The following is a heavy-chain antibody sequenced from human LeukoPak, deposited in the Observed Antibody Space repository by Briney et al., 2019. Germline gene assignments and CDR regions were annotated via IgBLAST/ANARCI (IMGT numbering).Heavy chain of an antibody. D-gene: IGHD2-8*01. Sequence: SETLSLTCAVSGGSISSTTYYWGWIRQPPGKELEWIGSIYYTGNTYYNPSLKSRVTISVDTSKNQFSLKLSSVTAADTAVYYCARGYCTNAVCSLGPTQAWGQGTLVTVSS. CDR2: IYYTGNT. J-gene: IGHJ4*02. CDR3: ARGYCTNAVCSLGPTQA. V-gene: IGHV4-39*07. CDR1: GGSISSTTYY.